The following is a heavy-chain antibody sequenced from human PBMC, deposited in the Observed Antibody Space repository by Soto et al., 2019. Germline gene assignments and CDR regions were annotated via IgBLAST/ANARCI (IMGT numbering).Heavy chain of an antibody. CDR3: ARHSNRNYGLYYFDY. Sequence: SETLSLTCTVSGVSVSSYYWSWIRQPPGKGLEWIGYIYYSGSTKYNPSLKSRVTMSVDTSNNQFSLKVSSVTAADTAVYYCARHSNRNYGLYYFDYWGLGALVTV. CDR2: IYYSGST. V-gene: IGHV4-59*08. CDR1: GVSVSSYY. D-gene: IGHD4-4*01. J-gene: IGHJ4*02.